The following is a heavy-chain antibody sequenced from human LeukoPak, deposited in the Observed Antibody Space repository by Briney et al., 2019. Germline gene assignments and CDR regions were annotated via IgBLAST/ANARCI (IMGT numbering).Heavy chain of an antibody. CDR2: IYYSGST. CDR1: GGSISSYY. Sequence: SETLSLTCTVSGGSISSYYWSWIRQPPGKGLEWIGYIYYSGSTNYNPSLKSRVTISVDTSKNQFPLKLSSVTAADTAVYYCARMGGSYQSYYFDYWGQGTLVTVSS. D-gene: IGHD1-26*01. CDR3: ARMGGSYQSYYFDY. V-gene: IGHV4-59*01. J-gene: IGHJ4*02.